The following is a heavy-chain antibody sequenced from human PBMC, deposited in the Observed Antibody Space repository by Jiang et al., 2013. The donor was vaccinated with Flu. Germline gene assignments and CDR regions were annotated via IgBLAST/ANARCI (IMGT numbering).Heavy chain of an antibody. V-gene: IGHV3-23*01. CDR3: AKATDSSGYGAYFDY. Sequence: SAISGSGGSTYYADSVKGRFTISRDNSKNTLYLQMNSLRAEDTAVYYCAKATDSSGYGAYFDYWGQGTLVTVSS. D-gene: IGHD3-22*01. J-gene: IGHJ4*02. CDR2: ISGSGGST.